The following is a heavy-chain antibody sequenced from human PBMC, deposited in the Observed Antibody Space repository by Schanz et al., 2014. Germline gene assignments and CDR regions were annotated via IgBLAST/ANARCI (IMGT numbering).Heavy chain of an antibody. V-gene: IGHV3-30*02. D-gene: IGHD3-3*01. J-gene: IGHJ4*02. Sequence: VQLVESEGGVVQPGGSLRLSCAASGFTFSSYGMHWVRQAPGKGLEWVAFVRNDGSNKYYADSVKGRFTISRDNSKNTLYLQMNNLRAEDTAVYYCARGSGTFDSWGQGTLVTVSS. CDR1: GFTFSSYG. CDR2: VRNDGSNK. CDR3: ARGSGTFDS.